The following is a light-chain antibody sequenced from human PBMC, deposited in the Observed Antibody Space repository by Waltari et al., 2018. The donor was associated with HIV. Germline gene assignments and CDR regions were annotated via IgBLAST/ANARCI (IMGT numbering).Light chain of an antibody. J-gene: IGKJ1*01. CDR2: GTS. V-gene: IGKV3-20*01. CDR1: QTVSSSY. CDR3: QHFGTSRWT. Sequence: EVVLTQSPGTLSLSPGDRATLSCRASQTVSSSYLAWYQQKPGQGPRLLISGTSSRATGIPDRFSGSGSGTDFTLIISRLEPEDFAVYYCQHFGTSRWTFGPGTKVEIK.